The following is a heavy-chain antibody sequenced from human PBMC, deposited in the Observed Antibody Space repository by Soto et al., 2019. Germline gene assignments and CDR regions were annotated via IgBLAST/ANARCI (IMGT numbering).Heavy chain of an antibody. CDR3: ARRGSGSYSDY. Sequence: SETLSLTCTVSGCSISSSSYYWGWIRQPPGKGLEWIGSIYYSGSTYYNPSLKSRVTISVDTSKNQFSLKLSSVTAADTAVYYCARRGSGSYSDYWGQGTLVTVSS. CDR2: IYYSGST. V-gene: IGHV4-39*01. D-gene: IGHD3-10*01. CDR1: GCSISSSSYY. J-gene: IGHJ4*02.